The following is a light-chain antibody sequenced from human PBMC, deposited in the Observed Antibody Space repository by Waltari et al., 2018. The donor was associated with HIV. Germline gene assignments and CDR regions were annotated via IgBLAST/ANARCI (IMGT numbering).Light chain of an antibody. CDR1: QGISNC. J-gene: IGKJ3*01. Sequence: DIQMTHSPSSLSASVGDRVTITCRASQGISNCVAWYQQKPGRVPKILIYAASTLQSGVPSRFSGSGSGTDLTLTISSLQPEDVATYYCQKYNNAPRSFTFGPGTKVDIK. V-gene: IGKV1-27*01. CDR2: AAS. CDR3: QKYNNAPRSFT.